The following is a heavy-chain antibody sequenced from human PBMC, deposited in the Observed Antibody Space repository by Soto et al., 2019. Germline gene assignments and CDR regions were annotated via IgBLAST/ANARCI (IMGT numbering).Heavy chain of an antibody. Sequence: GGSLRLSCAASGFTFSSYAMHWVRQAPGKGLEWVAVISYDGSNKYYADSVKGRFTISRDNSKNTLYLQMNSLRAEDTAVYYCARVSTGGDYYYYGMDVWGQGTTVTVSS. CDR1: GFTFSSYA. V-gene: IGHV3-30-3*01. CDR3: ARVSTGGDYYYYGMDV. D-gene: IGHD2-8*02. J-gene: IGHJ6*02. CDR2: ISYDGSNK.